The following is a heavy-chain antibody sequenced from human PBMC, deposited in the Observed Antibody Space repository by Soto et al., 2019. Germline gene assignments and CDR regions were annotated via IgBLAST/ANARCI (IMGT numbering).Heavy chain of an antibody. V-gene: IGHV4-39*01. CDR2: IYYSGST. CDR1: GGSISSSSYY. D-gene: IGHD3-10*01. CDR3: ARRGGGSGSYSAFDI. J-gene: IGHJ3*02. Sequence: KPSETLSLTCTVSGGSISSSSYYWGWIRQPPGKGLEWIGSIYYSGSTYYNPSLKSRVTISVDTSKNQFSLKLSSVTAADTAVYYCARRGGGSGSYSAFDIWGQGTMVTVSS.